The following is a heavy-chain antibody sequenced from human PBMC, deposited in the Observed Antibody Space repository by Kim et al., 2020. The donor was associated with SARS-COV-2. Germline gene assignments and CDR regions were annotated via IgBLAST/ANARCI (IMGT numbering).Heavy chain of an antibody. V-gene: IGHV4-34*01. Sequence: SETLSLTCAVYGGSFSGYYWSWIRQPPGKGLEWIGEINHSGSTNYNPSLKSRVTISVDTSRNQFYLKLSSVTAADTAVYYCARARYYDYVWGSYRQNAPGDYWGQGTLVTVSS. D-gene: IGHD3-16*02. CDR3: ARARYYDYVWGSYRQNAPGDY. J-gene: IGHJ4*02. CDR2: INHSGST. CDR1: GGSFSGYY.